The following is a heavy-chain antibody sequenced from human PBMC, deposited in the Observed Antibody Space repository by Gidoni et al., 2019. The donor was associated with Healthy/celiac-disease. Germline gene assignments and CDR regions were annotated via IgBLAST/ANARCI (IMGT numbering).Heavy chain of an antibody. D-gene: IGHD2-2*01. CDR1: GYSFTSYW. CDR2: IYPGDSDT. J-gene: IGHJ4*02. Sequence: EVQLVQSGAEVKKPGESLKISCKGSGYSFTSYWIGWVRQMPGKGLEWMGIIYPGDSDTRYSPSFQGQVTISADKSISTAYLQWSSLKASDTAMYYCARHGGEDIVVVPAATIRPLDYWGQGTLVTVSS. CDR3: ARHGGEDIVVVPAATIRPLDY. V-gene: IGHV5-51*01.